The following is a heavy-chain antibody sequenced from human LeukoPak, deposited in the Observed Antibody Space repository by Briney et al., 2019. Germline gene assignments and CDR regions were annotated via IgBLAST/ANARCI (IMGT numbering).Heavy chain of an antibody. CDR1: VYIFTGYY. V-gene: IGHV1-2*02. CDR2: IYPYTGGT. D-gene: IGHD4-17*01. J-gene: IGHJ4*02. CDR3: ARYYGEAPPY. Sequence: GASVRVSCKPSVYIFTGYYMYWVRQAPGQGLKWMGWIYPYTGGTDSAQKFQGRITMTRDTSISTAYMELSRLRSDDTAVYYCARYYGEAPPYWGQGTLVIVSS.